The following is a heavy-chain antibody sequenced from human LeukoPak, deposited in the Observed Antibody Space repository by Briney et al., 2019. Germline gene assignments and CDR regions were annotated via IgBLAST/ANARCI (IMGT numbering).Heavy chain of an antibody. Sequence: GGSLRLSCAASGFTFSDYYMTWIRQAPGKGLEWVSYISSSGSITYYADSVKDRFTISRDNAKNSLYLQMNSLRAEDTAVYYCEGAATGFWSGLDYWGQGTLVTVSS. CDR2: ISSSGSIT. D-gene: IGHD3-3*01. CDR3: EGAATGFWSGLDY. J-gene: IGHJ4*02. CDR1: GFTFSDYY. V-gene: IGHV3-11*01.